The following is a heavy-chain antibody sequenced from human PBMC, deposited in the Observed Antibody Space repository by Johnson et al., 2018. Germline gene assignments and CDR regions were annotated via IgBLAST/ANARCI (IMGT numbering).Heavy chain of an antibody. V-gene: IGHV4-34*01. D-gene: IGHD3-10*01. CDR3: ARGGSMVRGVIITPNYYYYMDV. Sequence: QVQLQQWGAGLLKPSETLSLTCAVYGGSFSGYYWSWIRQPPGKGLEWIGEINHSGSTNYNPSLKSRVTISVDPSKNQFSLKLSSVTAADTAVYYCARGGSMVRGVIITPNYYYYMDVWGKGTTVTVSS. CDR1: GGSFSGYY. J-gene: IGHJ6*03. CDR2: INHSGST.